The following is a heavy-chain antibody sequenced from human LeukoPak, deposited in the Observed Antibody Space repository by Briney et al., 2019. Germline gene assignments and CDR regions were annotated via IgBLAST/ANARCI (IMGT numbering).Heavy chain of an antibody. Sequence: ASVKVSCKASGYTFTGYYMHWVRQAPGQGLEWMGRINPNSGGTNYAQKFQGRVTMTRDTSISTAYMELSSLTSEDTAVYYCARVSLGYCSGGTCYFQDHWGQGTLVTVSS. CDR1: GYTFTGYY. CDR2: INPNSGGT. J-gene: IGHJ4*02. D-gene: IGHD2-15*01. CDR3: ARVSLGYCSGGTCYFQDH. V-gene: IGHV1-2*06.